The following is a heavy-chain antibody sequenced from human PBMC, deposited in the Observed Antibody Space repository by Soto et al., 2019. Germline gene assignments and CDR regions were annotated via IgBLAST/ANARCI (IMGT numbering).Heavy chain of an antibody. J-gene: IGHJ6*01. D-gene: IGHD3-3*01. Sequence: VGSVRLSCASSVFTFSSYAMSCVRHAPGKWLEWVSAISGSGGSTCYADSVKGRFTISRDNSKNTLYLQMNSLRAEDTAVYYCAKDDYDFWSGYYIKTYYYYGMEVWGQGTTVIVSS. CDR3: AKDDYDFWSGYYIKTYYYYGMEV. CDR2: ISGSGGST. V-gene: IGHV3-23*01. CDR1: VFTFSSYA.